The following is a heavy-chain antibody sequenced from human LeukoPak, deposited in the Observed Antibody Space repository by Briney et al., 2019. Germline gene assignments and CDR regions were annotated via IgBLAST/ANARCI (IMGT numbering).Heavy chain of an antibody. D-gene: IGHD3-10*01. CDR1: GGSISSYY. Sequence: SETLSLTCTVSGGSISSYYWSWIRQPPGKGLEWIGYIYYSGSTNYNPSLKSRVTISVDTSKNQFSLKLSSVTAADTAVYYCVSWGSGSSDYWGQGTLVTVSS. J-gene: IGHJ4*02. CDR2: IYYSGST. V-gene: IGHV4-59*01. CDR3: VSWGSGSSDY.